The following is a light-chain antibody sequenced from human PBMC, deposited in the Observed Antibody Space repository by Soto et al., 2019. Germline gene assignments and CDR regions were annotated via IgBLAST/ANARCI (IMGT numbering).Light chain of an antibody. CDR2: GAS. J-gene: IGKJ1*01. V-gene: IGKV3-15*01. CDR1: PSVSSN. CDR3: QQYNNWPPWT. Sequence: IVMTQSPATLSVSQGERATLSCRASPSVSSNLAWYQQQPGQAPRLLIYGASTRATGIPARFSGSGSGTEFTLTISSLQSEDFAVYYWQQYNNWPPWTFGKGTKVESK.